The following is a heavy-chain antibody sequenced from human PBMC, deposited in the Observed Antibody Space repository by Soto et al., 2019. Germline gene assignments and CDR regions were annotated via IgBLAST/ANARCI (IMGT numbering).Heavy chain of an antibody. CDR2: ISNDGSNY. J-gene: IGHJ6*02. V-gene: IGHV3-30-3*01. Sequence: GGSLRLSCAASGFTFASYAMHWVRQAPGKGLEWVAVISNDGSNYYYADSVRGRFTISRDNTKNTLFLQMSSLRGEDSGVYYCARGTTLAIFDYGMDVWGQGTTVTVSS. D-gene: IGHD3-3*01. CDR1: GFTFASYA. CDR3: ARGTTLAIFDYGMDV.